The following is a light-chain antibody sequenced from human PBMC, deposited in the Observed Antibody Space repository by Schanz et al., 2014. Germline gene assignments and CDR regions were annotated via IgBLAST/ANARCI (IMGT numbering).Light chain of an antibody. CDR2: DVS. CDR3: CSYAGSYTSWV. V-gene: IGLV2-14*01. CDR1: SSDVGGYNY. Sequence: QSALTQPASVSGSPGQSITISCTGTSSDVGGYNYVSWYQQRPGKAPKLMIYDVSDRPSGVSNRFSGSKSGNTASLTISGLQAEDEADYYCCSYAGSYTSWVFGGGTKLTVL. J-gene: IGLJ3*02.